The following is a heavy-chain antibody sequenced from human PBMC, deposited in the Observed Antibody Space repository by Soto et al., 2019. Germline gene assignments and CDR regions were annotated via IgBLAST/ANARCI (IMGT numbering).Heavy chain of an antibody. D-gene: IGHD4-17*01. Sequence: SGGSLRLSCGASGITFSAFGLHWVRQAPGKGLEWVAVISHDGNDKYYSDSVKGRFTISRDNSKNTLYLQMNNLRGEDTAIYFCATDLGTTVTTYNFFDPWGQGALVTVSS. V-gene: IGHV3-30*03. CDR1: GITFSAFG. CDR3: ATDLGTTVTTYNFFDP. CDR2: ISHDGNDK. J-gene: IGHJ5*02.